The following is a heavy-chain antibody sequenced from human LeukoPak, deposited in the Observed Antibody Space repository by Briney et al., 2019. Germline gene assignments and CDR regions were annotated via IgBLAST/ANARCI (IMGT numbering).Heavy chain of an antibody. V-gene: IGHV3-11*01. D-gene: IGHD2/OR15-2a*01. CDR2: ISSHGDTI. CDR1: GFSFSDNF. Sequence: GGSLRLSCAASGFSFSDNFMGWMRQAPGKGPEWVSYISSHGDTIHYSDAVKGRFSISRDNSKRSLYLQMNRLRIDDTAVYYCARGGYGWTFNQWGQGTLVSVSS. J-gene: IGHJ4*02. CDR3: ARGGYGWTFNQ.